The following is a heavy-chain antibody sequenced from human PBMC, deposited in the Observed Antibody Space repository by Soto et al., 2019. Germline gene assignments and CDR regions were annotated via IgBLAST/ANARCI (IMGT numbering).Heavy chain of an antibody. Sequence: QVQVVQSGAEVKKPGSSVKISCKASGRIFSSFPTSWVRQVPGQGLEWMGGVISASGSVTYAPKFQGRVTMTAVNAAGIGYMELTSLTSEDTAIYYCARVGSRDDYNSVLDQWGPGTMVAVSS. CDR3: ARVGSRDDYNSVLDQ. D-gene: IGHD4-4*01. V-gene: IGHV1-69*06. CDR1: GRIFSSFP. J-gene: IGHJ1*01. CDR2: VISASGSV.